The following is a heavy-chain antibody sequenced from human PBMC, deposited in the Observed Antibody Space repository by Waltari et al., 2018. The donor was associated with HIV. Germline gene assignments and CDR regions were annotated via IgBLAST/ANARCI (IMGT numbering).Heavy chain of an antibody. D-gene: IGHD2-21*02. Sequence: QMQLVQSGAEVKKTGSSVKVSCKASGYTFTYRYLHWVRQAPGQALEWLGWITPLNGNTNYAQKFQDRVTINSDRAMSTVYLELSSPRSEDTAMYYGATCGGDCPEGWFDPWGQGTLVTVSS. CDR3: ATCGGDCPEGWFDP. CDR2: ITPLNGNT. CDR1: GYTFTYRY. J-gene: IGHJ5*02. V-gene: IGHV1-45*02.